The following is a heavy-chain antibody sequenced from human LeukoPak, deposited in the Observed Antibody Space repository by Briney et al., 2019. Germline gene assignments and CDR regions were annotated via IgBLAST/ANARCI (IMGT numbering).Heavy chain of an antibody. CDR2: IYHSGST. Sequence: SETLSLTCTVSGGSISSYYWGWIPQPPGKGLEWIGSIYHSGSTYYNPSLKSRVTISVDTSKNQFSLKLSSVTAADTAVYYCARGGGYCTNGVCYYFDYWGQGTLVTVSS. CDR1: GGSISSYY. J-gene: IGHJ4*02. D-gene: IGHD2-8*01. CDR3: ARGGGYCTNGVCYYFDY. V-gene: IGHV4-38-2*02.